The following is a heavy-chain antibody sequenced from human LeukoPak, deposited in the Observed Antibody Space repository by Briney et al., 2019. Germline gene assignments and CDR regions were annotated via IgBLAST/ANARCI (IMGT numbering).Heavy chain of an antibody. V-gene: IGHV4-34*01. Sequence: SETLSLTCAVYSGSFSGYYWSWIRQPPGKGLEWIGEINHSGSTNYNPSLKSRVTISVDTSKNQFSLKLSSVTAADTAVYYCARGRRGSGSYYLIPYYYYGMDVWGQGTTVTVSS. J-gene: IGHJ6*02. CDR3: ARGRRGSGSYYLIPYYYYGMDV. CDR1: SGSFSGYY. D-gene: IGHD3-10*01. CDR2: INHSGST.